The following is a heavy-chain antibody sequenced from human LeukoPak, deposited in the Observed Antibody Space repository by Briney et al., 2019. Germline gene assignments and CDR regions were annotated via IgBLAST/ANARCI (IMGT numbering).Heavy chain of an antibody. Sequence: SETLSLTCRVSGASISGYYWSWIRQPPGQGLEWIGHMYYSGGTTYNPSLKSRVSISLDTSKKHYPLKLSSVTAADTAVYYCAGTGLFFDYWSQGTLVTVSS. CDR3: AGTGLFFDY. CDR1: GASISGYY. J-gene: IGHJ4*02. D-gene: IGHD7-27*01. CDR2: MYYSGGT. V-gene: IGHV4-59*01.